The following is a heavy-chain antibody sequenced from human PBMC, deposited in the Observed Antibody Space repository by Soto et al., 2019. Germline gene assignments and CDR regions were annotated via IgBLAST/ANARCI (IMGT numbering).Heavy chain of an antibody. D-gene: IGHD3-22*01. Sequence: SETLSLTCTVSDDSISNTNSYWAWIRQPPGKGLEWIAIIVYSGNTYYNPSLKSRVTMSVDTSKNQFSLKLSSVTAADTAVYYCMLGSGWKDFDYWGQGTLVTVSS. V-gene: IGHV4-39*01. CDR1: DDSISNTNSY. CDR2: IVYSGNT. J-gene: IGHJ4*02. CDR3: MLGSGWKDFDY.